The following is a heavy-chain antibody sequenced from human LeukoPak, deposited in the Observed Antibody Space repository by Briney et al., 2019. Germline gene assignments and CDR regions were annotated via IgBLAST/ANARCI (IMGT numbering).Heavy chain of an antibody. CDR1: GYTFTSYG. D-gene: IGHD3-10*01. V-gene: IGHV1-18*01. Sequence: GASVKVSCKASGYTFTSYGISWVRQAPGQGLEWMGWISAYNGNTNYAQKLQGRVTMTTDTSISTAYMELSRLRSDDTAVYYCARDSRFGEYHFDYWGQGTLVTVSS. CDR2: ISAYNGNT. CDR3: ARDSRFGEYHFDY. J-gene: IGHJ4*02.